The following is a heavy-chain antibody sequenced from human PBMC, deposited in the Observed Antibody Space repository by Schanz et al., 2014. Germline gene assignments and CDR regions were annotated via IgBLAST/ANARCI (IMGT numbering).Heavy chain of an antibody. V-gene: IGHV3-23*04. D-gene: IGHD5-12*01. Sequence: EVQLVESGGGLVQPGGSLRLSCAASGFTFSSYAMSWVRQAPGKGLEWVSAISGGGGSTYYADSVKGRFTISRDNSKNTLYLQMNSLRVEDTAVYYCARDPNSVNEIDYWGQGTLVTVSS. J-gene: IGHJ4*02. CDR2: ISGGGGST. CDR1: GFTFSSYA. CDR3: ARDPNSVNEIDY.